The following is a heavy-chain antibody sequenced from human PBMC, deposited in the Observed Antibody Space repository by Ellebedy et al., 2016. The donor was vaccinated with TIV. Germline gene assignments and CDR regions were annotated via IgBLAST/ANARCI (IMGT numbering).Heavy chain of an antibody. V-gene: IGHV3-7*01. CDR3: ARVHRDGDYLDDAFDI. CDR2: IKQDGSEK. J-gene: IGHJ3*02. D-gene: IGHD4-17*01. CDR1: GFTFSTYW. Sequence: PGGSLRLSCAASGFTFSTYWMTWVRQAPGKRLEWVASIKQDGSEKPYVDSVKGRLTISRDNANKSLYLQMNSLRVDDTAVYYCARVHRDGDYLDDAFDIWGQGTMVTVSS.